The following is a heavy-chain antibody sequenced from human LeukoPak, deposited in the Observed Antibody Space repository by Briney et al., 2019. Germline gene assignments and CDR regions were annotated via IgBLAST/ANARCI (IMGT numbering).Heavy chain of an antibody. J-gene: IGHJ4*02. CDR3: ARSYSSSPFDY. D-gene: IGHD6-6*01. Sequence: SQTLSLTCTVSGGSISSYYWSWIRQPPGKGLEWIGYIYYSGSTNYNPSLKSRVTISVDTSKNQFSLKLSSVTAADTAVYYCARSYSSSPFDYWGQGTLATVSS. V-gene: IGHV4-59*01. CDR1: GGSISSYY. CDR2: IYYSGST.